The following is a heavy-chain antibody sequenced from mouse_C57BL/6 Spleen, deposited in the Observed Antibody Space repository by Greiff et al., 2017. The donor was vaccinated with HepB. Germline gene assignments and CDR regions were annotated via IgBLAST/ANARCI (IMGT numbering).Heavy chain of an antibody. J-gene: IGHJ3*01. CDR3: TTVPYDYDDGPAWFAY. CDR1: GFNIKDYY. V-gene: IGHV14-1*01. CDR2: IDPDDGDT. Sequence: VHVKQSGAELVRPGASVKLSCTASGFNIKDYYMHWVKQRPEQGLEWIGRIDPDDGDTEYAPKFQGKATMTADTSSNTAYLQLSSLTSEDTAVYYCTTVPYDYDDGPAWFAYWGQGTLVTVSA. D-gene: IGHD2-4*01.